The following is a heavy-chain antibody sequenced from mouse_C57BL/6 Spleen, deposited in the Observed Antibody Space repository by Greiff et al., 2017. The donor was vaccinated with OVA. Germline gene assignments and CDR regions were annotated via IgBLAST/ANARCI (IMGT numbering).Heavy chain of an antibody. CDR1: GFTFTDYY. D-gene: IGHD1-1*01. J-gene: IGHJ2*01. CDR2: IRNKANGYTT. V-gene: IGHV7-3*01. Sequence: EVKLMESGGGLVQPGGSLSLSCAASGFTFTDYYMSWVRQPPGKALEWLGFIRNKANGYTTEYSASVKGRFTISRDNSQSILYLQMNALRAEDSATYDCARYIAVAYFDYWGQGTTLTVSS. CDR3: ARYIAVAYFDY.